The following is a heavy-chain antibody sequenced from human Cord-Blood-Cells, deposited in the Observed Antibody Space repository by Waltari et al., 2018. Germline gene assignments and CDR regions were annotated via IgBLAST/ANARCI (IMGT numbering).Heavy chain of an antibody. CDR2: IYHSGST. J-gene: IGHJ4*02. Sequence: QVQLQESGPGLVKPSGTLSLTCAVSGGSISSSNWWSWVRQPPGKGLEWIGEIYHSGSTNYNPSLKRRVTISVDKSKIQFSLKRSSVTAADTAVYYCARQSLLVGATPRFDYWGQGTLVTVSS. CDR1: GGSISSSNW. CDR3: ARQSLLVGATPRFDY. V-gene: IGHV4-4*02. D-gene: IGHD1-26*01.